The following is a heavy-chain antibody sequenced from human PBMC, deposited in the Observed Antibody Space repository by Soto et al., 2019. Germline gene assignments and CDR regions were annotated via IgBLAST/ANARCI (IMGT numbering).Heavy chain of an antibody. J-gene: IGHJ6*02. CDR2: IIGSGGST. Sequence: EVQLLESGGGLVQPGGSLRLSCAASGFTFRTYAMNWVRQVPGKGLDWVSGIIGSGGSTYYADSVKGRFTISRDNSKKTVFLQMNRLRAEDPAVYFCAKGMKQLVYHTGMDVWGQGPMVTVSS. D-gene: IGHD6-13*01. V-gene: IGHV3-23*01. CDR3: AKGMKQLVYHTGMDV. CDR1: GFTFRTYA.